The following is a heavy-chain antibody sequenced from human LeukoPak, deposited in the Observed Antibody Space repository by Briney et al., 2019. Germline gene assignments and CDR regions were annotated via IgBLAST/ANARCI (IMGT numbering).Heavy chain of an antibody. J-gene: IGHJ4*02. V-gene: IGHV4-61*01. CDR3: ARVDYYGSGRYYFDH. CDR1: GGSVSSASFY. CDR2: IYYSGST. D-gene: IGHD3-10*01. Sequence: SETLSLTCTVSGGSVSSASFYWSWIRQPPGKELEWIGNIYYSGSTKYNPSLTSRATISVDTSKNQFTLKLSSVTAADTAVYYCARVDYYGSGRYYFDHWGQGTLVTVSS.